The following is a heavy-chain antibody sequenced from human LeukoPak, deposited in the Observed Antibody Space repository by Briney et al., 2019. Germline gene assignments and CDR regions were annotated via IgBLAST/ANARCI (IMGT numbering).Heavy chain of an antibody. J-gene: IGHJ6*03. Sequence: SSETLSLTCTVSGYSISSGYYWGWIRQPPGKGLEWIGSIYHSGSTYYHPSLKSRVTISVDTSNNQFSLKLSSVTAADTAVYYCARDLFGTLVSDYYYYMDVWGKGTTVTVSS. CDR3: ARDLFGTLVSDYYYYMDV. D-gene: IGHD3-10*01. CDR1: GYSISSGYY. V-gene: IGHV4-38-2*02. CDR2: IYHSGST.